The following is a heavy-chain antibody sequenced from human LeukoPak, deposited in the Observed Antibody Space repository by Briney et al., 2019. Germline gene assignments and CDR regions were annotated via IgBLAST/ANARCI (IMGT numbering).Heavy chain of an antibody. Sequence: GGSLRLSCAASGFTFSRYWMSWVRQAPGKGLEWVANIKQDGSEKYYVDSVKGRFTISRDNAENLQYLQMNSLRAEDTALYYCARKGGSLVRGVIMDAFDMWGQGTMVTVSS. CDR3: ARKGGSLVRGVIMDAFDM. CDR1: GFTFSRYW. D-gene: IGHD3-10*01. CDR2: IKQDGSEK. V-gene: IGHV3-7*05. J-gene: IGHJ3*02.